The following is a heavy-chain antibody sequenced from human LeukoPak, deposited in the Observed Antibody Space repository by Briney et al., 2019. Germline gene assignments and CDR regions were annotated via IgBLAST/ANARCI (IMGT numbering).Heavy chain of an antibody. D-gene: IGHD6-19*01. CDR2: IYHSGST. CDR3: ARTGYSSGWYFGDHYYYYYMDV. Sequence: PSETLSLTCTVSGYSISSGYYWGWIRQPPGKGLEWIGSIYHSGSTYYNPSLKSRVTISVDTSKNQFSLKLSSVTAADTAVYYCARTGYSSGWYFGDHYYYYYMDVWGKGTTVTVSS. J-gene: IGHJ6*03. V-gene: IGHV4-38-2*02. CDR1: GYSISSGYY.